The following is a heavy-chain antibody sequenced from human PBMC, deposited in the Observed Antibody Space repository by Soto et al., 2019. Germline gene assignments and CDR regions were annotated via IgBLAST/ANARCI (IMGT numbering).Heavy chain of an antibody. CDR2: INPSGGST. J-gene: IGHJ4*02. CDR3: ARVRSGYYPY. D-gene: IGHD3-3*01. V-gene: IGHV1-46*01. Sequence: ASVKVYCKVSGYTLSELSMHWLRQAPEQGLEWMGIINPSGGSTSYAQKFQGRVTMTRDTSTSTVYMELSSLRSEDTAVYYCARVRSGYYPYWGQGTLVTVSS. CDR1: GYTLSELS.